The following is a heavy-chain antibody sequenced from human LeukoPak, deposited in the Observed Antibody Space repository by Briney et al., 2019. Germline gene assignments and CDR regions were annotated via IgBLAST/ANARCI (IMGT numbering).Heavy chain of an antibody. CDR1: GFTFSSYA. Sequence: GGSLRLSCAASGFTFSSYAMSWVRQAPGKGLEWGSTITGRTYYADPVKGRFTVSRDNSKKILYLQMSSLRADDTAVYYCAKAFRDYDSSAYSAFDIWGQGTMVTASS. CDR2: ITGRT. J-gene: IGHJ3*02. V-gene: IGHV3-23*01. D-gene: IGHD6-6*01. CDR3: AKAFRDYDSSAYSAFDI.